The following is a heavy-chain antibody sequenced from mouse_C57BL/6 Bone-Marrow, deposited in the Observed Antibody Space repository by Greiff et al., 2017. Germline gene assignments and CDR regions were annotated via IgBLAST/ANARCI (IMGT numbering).Heavy chain of an antibody. Sequence: EVQLQQSGPGLVKPSQSLSLTCSVTGYSITSGYYWNWIRQFPGNKLEWMGYISYDGSNNYNPSLKNRISITRDTSKNQFFMKLNSVTTEDTATYYCARPLYGSRGGFAYWGQGTLVTVSA. D-gene: IGHD1-1*01. V-gene: IGHV3-6*01. CDR3: ARPLYGSRGGFAY. CDR2: ISYDGSN. J-gene: IGHJ3*01. CDR1: GYSITSGYY.